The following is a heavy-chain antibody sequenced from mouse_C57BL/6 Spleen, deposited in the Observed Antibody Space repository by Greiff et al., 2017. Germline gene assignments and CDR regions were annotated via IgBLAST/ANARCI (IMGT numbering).Heavy chain of an antibody. V-gene: IGHV14-2*01. CDR1: GFNIKDYY. D-gene: IGHD1-1*01. CDR2: IDPEDGET. CDR3: ARATTGKFYAMDY. J-gene: IGHJ4*01. Sequence: EVMLVESGAELVKPGASVKLSCTASGFNIKDYYMHWVKQRTEQGLEWIGRIDPEDGETKYAPKFQGKATITADTSSNTAYLQLSSLTSEDTAVYYCARATTGKFYAMDYWGQGTSVTVSS.